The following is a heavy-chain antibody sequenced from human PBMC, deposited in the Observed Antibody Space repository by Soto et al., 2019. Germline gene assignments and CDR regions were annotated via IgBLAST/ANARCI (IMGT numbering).Heavy chain of an antibody. V-gene: IGHV5-51*01. Sequence: GESLKISCKGSGYSFTSYWIGWVRQMPGKGLEWMGIIYPGDSDTRYSPSFQGQVTISADKSISTAYLQWSSLKASDTAMYYCARGTLYYDILIGPAEPNWFDPWGQGTLVTVSS. CDR3: ARGTLYYDILIGPAEPNWFDP. CDR1: GYSFTSYW. J-gene: IGHJ5*02. CDR2: IYPGDSDT. D-gene: IGHD3-9*01.